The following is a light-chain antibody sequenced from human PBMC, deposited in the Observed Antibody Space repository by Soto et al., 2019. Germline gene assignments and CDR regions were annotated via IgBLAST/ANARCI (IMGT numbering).Light chain of an antibody. CDR2: TAS. J-gene: IGKJ4*01. Sequence: DIQMTQSPSALSASVGDRVTITCRASQNIKKYLNWYRHNPGKAPDLLIYTASSLQVGFPSRFSGSGSGTDFTLTITSLQPEDSATYYCQQSFSSPLTFGGGTKVEIK. CDR1: QNIKKY. V-gene: IGKV1-39*01. CDR3: QQSFSSPLT.